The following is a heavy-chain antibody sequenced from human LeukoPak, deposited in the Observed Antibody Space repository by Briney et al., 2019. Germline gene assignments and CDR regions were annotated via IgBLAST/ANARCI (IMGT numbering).Heavy chain of an antibody. CDR3: ARGAYDSSGYYFIRDYYYYYMDV. Sequence: SETLSLTCTVSGGSISSGSYYWSWIRQPAGKGLEWIGRIYSSGSTNYNPSLKSRVTISLDTSKNQFSLKLSSVTAADTAVYYCARGAYDSSGYYFIRDYYYYYMDVWGKGTTVTVSS. V-gene: IGHV4-61*02. D-gene: IGHD3-22*01. CDR1: GGSISSGSYY. J-gene: IGHJ6*03. CDR2: IYSSGST.